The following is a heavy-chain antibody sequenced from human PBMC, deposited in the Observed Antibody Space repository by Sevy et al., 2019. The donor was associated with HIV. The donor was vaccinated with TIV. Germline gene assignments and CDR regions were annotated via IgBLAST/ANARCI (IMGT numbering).Heavy chain of an antibody. CDR3: VRDTHRSGYYGVTFPRASDL. CDR2: IDTTGTAI. D-gene: IGHD3-22*01. J-gene: IGHJ5*02. CDR1: GFDFRSYE. Sequence: GGSLRLSCAASGFDFRSYEMSWVRQAPGKGLQWVSYIDTTGTAIYADSVKGRFTISRDNAKNSLFLQMCGLRPDDTAVYYCVRDTHRSGYYGVTFPRASDLWGQGTLVTVSS. V-gene: IGHV3-48*03.